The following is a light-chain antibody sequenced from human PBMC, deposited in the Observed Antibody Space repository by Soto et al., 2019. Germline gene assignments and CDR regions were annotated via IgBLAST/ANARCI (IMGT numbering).Light chain of an antibody. V-gene: IGLV2-8*01. CDR2: EVT. CDR3: ASYAGTRLFV. Sequence: QSALTQPPSASGSPGQSLTISCTGTSSDVGFYNFVSWYQQRPGKAPKLVIYEVTKRPSGVPDRFSGSKSGSTASLTVSGLQADDEADYYCASYAGTRLFVFGRGTKLTVL. J-gene: IGLJ1*01. CDR1: SSDVGFYNF.